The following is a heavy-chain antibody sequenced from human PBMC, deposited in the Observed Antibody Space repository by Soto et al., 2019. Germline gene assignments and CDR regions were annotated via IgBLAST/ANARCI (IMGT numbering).Heavy chain of an antibody. CDR3: ARDDPPVQH. CDR2: ISAYNGNT. CDR1: GYTFSSYS. V-gene: IGHV1-18*01. Sequence: ALLKLDWKAFGYTFSSYSISWVRQAPGQGLEWMGWISAYNGNTNYGQKLQGRVTMTTDTSTNTAYMELRSLRSDDTAVYYCARDDPPVQHWGQGTLVPVSS. J-gene: IGHJ1*01.